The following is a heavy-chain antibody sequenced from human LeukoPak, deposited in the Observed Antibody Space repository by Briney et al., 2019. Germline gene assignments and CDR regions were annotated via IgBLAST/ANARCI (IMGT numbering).Heavy chain of an antibody. CDR3: AGSSSGWYENFDY. J-gene: IGHJ4*02. CDR1: GGSISSYY. CDR2: IYYSGST. D-gene: IGHD6-19*01. V-gene: IGHV4-59*08. Sequence: SETLSLTCTVSGGSISSYYWSWIRQPPGKGLEWIGYIYYSGSTNYNPSLKSRVTISVDTSKNQFSLKLSSVTAADTAVYYCAGSSSGWYENFDYWGQGTLVTVSS.